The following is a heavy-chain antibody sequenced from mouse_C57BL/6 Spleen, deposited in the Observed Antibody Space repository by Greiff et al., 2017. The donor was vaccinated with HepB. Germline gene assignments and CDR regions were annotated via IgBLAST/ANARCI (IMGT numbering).Heavy chain of an antibody. Sequence: QVQLQQSGPELVKPGASVKISCKASGYAFSSSWMNWVKQRPGKGLEWIGRIYPGDGDTNYNGKFKGKATLTADKSSITAYMQLSSLTSEDSAVYFCARSTMIRDFCYWGQGTTLTVSS. CDR2: IYPGDGDT. V-gene: IGHV1-82*01. J-gene: IGHJ2*01. D-gene: IGHD2-4*01. CDR3: ARSTMIRDFCY. CDR1: GYAFSSSW.